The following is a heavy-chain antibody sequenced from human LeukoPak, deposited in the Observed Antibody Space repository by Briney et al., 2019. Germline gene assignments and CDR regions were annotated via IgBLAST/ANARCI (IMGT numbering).Heavy chain of an antibody. D-gene: IGHD6-13*01. CDR2: INPNSGGT. Sequence: GASVKVSCKASGYTFTGYYMHWVRQAPGQGLEWMGWINPNSGGTNYAQKFQGRVTVTRDTSISTAYMELSRLRSDDTAVYYCARLHSSSWSMFGYWGQGTLVTVSS. V-gene: IGHV1-2*02. CDR1: GYTFTGYY. CDR3: ARLHSSSWSMFGY. J-gene: IGHJ4*02.